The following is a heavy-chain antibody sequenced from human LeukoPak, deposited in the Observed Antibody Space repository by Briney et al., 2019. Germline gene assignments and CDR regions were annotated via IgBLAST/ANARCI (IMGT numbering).Heavy chain of an antibody. V-gene: IGHV3-48*04. D-gene: IGHD3-22*01. Sequence: GGSLRLSCAASGFTFSSYSMNWVRQAPGKGLEWVSYISSSGSTIYYADSVKGRFTISRDNAKNSLYLQMNSLRAEDTAVYYCARGTHYYDSSGWFDPWGQGTLVTVSS. CDR3: ARGTHYYDSSGWFDP. CDR2: ISSSGSTI. CDR1: GFTFSSYS. J-gene: IGHJ5*02.